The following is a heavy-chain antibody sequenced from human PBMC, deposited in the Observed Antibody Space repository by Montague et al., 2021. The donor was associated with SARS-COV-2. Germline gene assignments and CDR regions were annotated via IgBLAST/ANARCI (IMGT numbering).Heavy chain of an antibody. CDR1: GGSISSGSYF. J-gene: IGHJ4*02. CDR2: ISISGST. CDR3: ARDIAVACLFDY. Sequence: TLSLTCTVSGGSISSGSYFWSCIRQPAWKGLEWIGRISISGSTNYNPSLKSRVTISVDTSKNQFSLKLSSVTAADTAVYYCARDIAVACLFDYWGQGTLVTVSS. D-gene: IGHD6-19*01. V-gene: IGHV4-61*02.